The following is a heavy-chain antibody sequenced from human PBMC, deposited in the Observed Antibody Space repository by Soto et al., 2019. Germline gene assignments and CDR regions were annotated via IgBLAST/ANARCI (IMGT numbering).Heavy chain of an antibody. Sequence: QVQLVESGGGVVQPGRSLRLSCAASGFTFSSYAMLWVRQAPGKGLEWVAVISYDGSNKYYADSVKGRFTISRDNSKNTLYLQMNSLRAEDTAVYYCARDSRGDSSGYYGNWYFDLWGRGTLVTVSS. D-gene: IGHD3-22*01. CDR3: ARDSRGDSSGYYGNWYFDL. J-gene: IGHJ2*01. V-gene: IGHV3-30-3*01. CDR2: ISYDGSNK. CDR1: GFTFSSYA.